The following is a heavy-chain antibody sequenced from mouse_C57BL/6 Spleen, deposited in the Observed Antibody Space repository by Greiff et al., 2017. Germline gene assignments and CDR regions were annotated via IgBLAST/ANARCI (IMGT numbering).Heavy chain of an antibody. CDR1: GYTFTSYW. CDR3: ARLRNWDEFAY. V-gene: IGHV1-69*01. Sequence: VKLQQPGAELVMPGASVKLSCKASGYTFTSYWMHWVKQRPGQGLEWIGEIDPSDSYTNYNQKFKGKSTLTVDKSSSTAYMQLSSLTSEDSAVYYCARLRNWDEFAYWGQGTLVTVSA. D-gene: IGHD4-1*01. J-gene: IGHJ3*01. CDR2: IDPSDSYT.